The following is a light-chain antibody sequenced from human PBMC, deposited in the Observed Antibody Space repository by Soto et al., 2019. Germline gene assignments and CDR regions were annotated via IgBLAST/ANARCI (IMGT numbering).Light chain of an antibody. CDR1: QGIGND. J-gene: IGKJ1*01. CDR2: AAS. Sequence: AIQLTQSPSSLSASVGDRVTISCRASQGIGNDLAWYQQKPGKAPRLLIFAASNLQSGVPSRFSGSGSGTDFTLTISCLQSEDFATYYCQQYYSYPQTFGQGTKVDIK. CDR3: QQYYSYPQT. V-gene: IGKV1-6*01.